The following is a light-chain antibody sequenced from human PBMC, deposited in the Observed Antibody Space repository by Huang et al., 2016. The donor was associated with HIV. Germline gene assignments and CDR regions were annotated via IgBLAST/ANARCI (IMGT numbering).Light chain of an antibody. J-gene: IGKJ3*01. Sequence: EIVMTQSPATLSVSPGERATLSCRASQSISRPLAWYQQKPGQAPRLLIYHAFNRATGIPPRFNGSASGTEFTLTISSLQSEDFAVYYCHQYNTWPSTFGPGTTVDI. CDR1: QSISRP. CDR3: HQYNTWPST. CDR2: HAF. V-gene: IGKV3-15*01.